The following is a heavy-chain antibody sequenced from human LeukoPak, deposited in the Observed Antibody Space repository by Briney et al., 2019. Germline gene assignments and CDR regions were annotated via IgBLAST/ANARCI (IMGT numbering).Heavy chain of an antibody. V-gene: IGHV3-23*01. D-gene: IGHD2-15*01. Sequence: GGSLRLSCAASGFTFSSYSMSWVRQAPGKGLEWVSAISGSGGSTYYADSVKGRFTISRDNSKNTLYLQMNSLRAEDTAVYYCAKVGTVVTKFDYWGQGTLVTVSS. CDR1: GFTFSSYS. CDR2: ISGSGGST. CDR3: AKVGTVVTKFDY. J-gene: IGHJ4*02.